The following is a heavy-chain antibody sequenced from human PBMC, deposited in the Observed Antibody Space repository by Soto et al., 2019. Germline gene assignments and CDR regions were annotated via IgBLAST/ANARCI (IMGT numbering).Heavy chain of an antibody. Sequence: QVQLQESGPGLVKPSQTLSLTCTVSGGSISTGGYYWTWIRQHPGKGLEWIGYIYYSGSTYYNPSLKSRVTISVDTSKNQFSLKLSSVTDADTAVYYCARGLSVNLFDNWGQGTLVTVSS. D-gene: IGHD4-17*01. V-gene: IGHV4-31*03. CDR1: GGSISTGGYY. J-gene: IGHJ4*02. CDR2: IYYSGST. CDR3: ARGLSVNLFDN.